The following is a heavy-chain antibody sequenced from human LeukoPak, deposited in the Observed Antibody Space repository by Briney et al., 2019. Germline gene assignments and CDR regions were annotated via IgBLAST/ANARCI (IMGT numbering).Heavy chain of an antibody. V-gene: IGHV3-53*01. D-gene: IGHD3-3*01. J-gene: IGHJ4*02. CDR3: AKGQVFGVVIIPYYFDY. Sequence: SGGSLRLSCTVSGFTLSSNSMSWVREAPGKGLEWVSFIYSDNTHYSDSVKGRFTISRDNSKNTLYLQMNSLRAEDTAVYYCAKGQVFGVVIIPYYFDYWGQGTLVTVSS. CDR1: GFTLSSNS. CDR2: IYSDNT.